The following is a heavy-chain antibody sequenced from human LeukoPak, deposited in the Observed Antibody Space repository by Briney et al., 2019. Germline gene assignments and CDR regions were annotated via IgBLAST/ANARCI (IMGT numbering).Heavy chain of an antibody. V-gene: IGHV3-23*01. D-gene: IGHD3-22*01. CDR3: ARNYDSSGYYKGSDAFDM. J-gene: IGHJ3*02. CDR2: IIGSGGST. Sequence: PGGSLRLSCAASGFTFTTYAMTWVRQAPGKGLEWVSAIIGSGGSTYYGDSVKGRFTISRDNSKNTLYLQMSSLRADDTAVYYCARNYDSSGYYKGSDAFDMWGQGTKATVSS. CDR1: GFTFTTYA.